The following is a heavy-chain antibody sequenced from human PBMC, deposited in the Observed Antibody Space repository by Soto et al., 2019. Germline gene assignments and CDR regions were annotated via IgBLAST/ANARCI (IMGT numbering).Heavy chain of an antibody. CDR1: GYTFTSYG. CDR2: ISAYNGNT. CDR3: ARGDYYDSSGYDAFDI. Sequence: ASVKFCCKASGYTFTSYGISWVRQAPGQGLEWMGWISAYNGNTNYAQKLQGRVTMTTDTSTSTAYMELRSLRSDDTAVYYCARGDYYDSSGYDAFDIWGQGTMVTVSS. V-gene: IGHV1-18*01. D-gene: IGHD3-22*01. J-gene: IGHJ3*02.